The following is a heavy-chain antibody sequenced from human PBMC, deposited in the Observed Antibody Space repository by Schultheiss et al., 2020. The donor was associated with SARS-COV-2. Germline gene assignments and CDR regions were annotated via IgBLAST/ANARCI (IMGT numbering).Heavy chain of an antibody. CDR1: GYTFTGYY. CDR3: ARGIGNYDY. D-gene: IGHD2-15*01. V-gene: IGHV1-2*06. J-gene: IGHJ4*02. CDR2: INPNSGGT. Sequence: ASVKVSCKASGYTFTGYYMHWVRQAPGQGLEWMGRINPNSGGTSYAQKFQGRVTMTWDTSISTAYMELSRLTLDDTAVYYCARGIGNYDYWGQGTLVTVSS.